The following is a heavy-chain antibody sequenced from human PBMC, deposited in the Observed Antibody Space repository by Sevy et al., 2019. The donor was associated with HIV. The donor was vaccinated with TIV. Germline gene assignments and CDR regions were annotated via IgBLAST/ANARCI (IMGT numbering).Heavy chain of an antibody. V-gene: IGHV3-72*01. Sequence: GGSLRLSCVASGFTFSDHYMEWVRRAPGKGLEWVGRTRNKADGYATEYAASVKGRFTISRDDSKNSLYVQMNSLKTEDTAVYYCATHAGIAAAGRVFDYWGQGTLVTVSS. D-gene: IGHD6-13*01. J-gene: IGHJ4*02. CDR1: GFTFSDHY. CDR3: ATHAGIAAAGRVFDY. CDR2: TRNKADGYAT.